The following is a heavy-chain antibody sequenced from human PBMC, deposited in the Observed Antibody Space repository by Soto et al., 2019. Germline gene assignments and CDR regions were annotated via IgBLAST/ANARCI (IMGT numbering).Heavy chain of an antibody. V-gene: IGHV3-23*01. CDR3: AKSPGPTGTLYYFDY. J-gene: IGHJ4*02. D-gene: IGHD1-1*01. CDR2: ISGSGGST. CDR1: GFTFSSYA. Sequence: EVQLLESGGGLVQPGGSLRLSCAASGFTFSSYAMSWVRQAPGKGLEWVSAISGSGGSTYYADSVKGRFTISRDNSKNTRYLQMNSLRAEDTAVYYCAKSPGPTGTLYYFDYWGQGTLVTVSS.